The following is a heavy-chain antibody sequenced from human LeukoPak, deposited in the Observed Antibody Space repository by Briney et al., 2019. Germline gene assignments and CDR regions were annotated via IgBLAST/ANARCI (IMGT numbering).Heavy chain of an antibody. V-gene: IGHV3-23*01. CDR2: ISGSDGTT. J-gene: IGHJ4*02. Sequence: GGSLRLSCAASGFTFSSYAMSWVRQAPGKGLEWVSAISGSDGTTYYADSVKGRFTISRDNSKNTLYLQMNSLRAEDTAVYYCARDRRCSSTSCHLDYWGQGTLVTVSS. CDR3: ARDRRCSSTSCHLDY. CDR1: GFTFSSYA. D-gene: IGHD2-2*01.